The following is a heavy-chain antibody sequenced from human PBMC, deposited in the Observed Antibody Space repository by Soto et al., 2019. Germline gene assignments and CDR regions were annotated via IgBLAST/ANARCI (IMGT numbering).Heavy chain of an antibody. Sequence: QVQLQESGPGLVKPSETLSLTCTVSGGSISSYYWSWIRQPPGKGLEWIGYIYYSGSTNYNPSLKSRVTISVDTSKNHFSLKLSSVPAAATAVYYCARDYGGNSDYWGQGTLVTVSS. CDR1: GGSISSYY. CDR3: ARDYGGNSDY. CDR2: IYYSGST. J-gene: IGHJ4*02. D-gene: IGHD4-17*01. V-gene: IGHV4-59*01.